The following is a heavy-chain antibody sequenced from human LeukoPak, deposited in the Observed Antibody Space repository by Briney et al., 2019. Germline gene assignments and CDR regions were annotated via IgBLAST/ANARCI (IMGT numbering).Heavy chain of an antibody. CDR2: INDSGST. Sequence: SETLSLTCAVYGGSFRGYYWSWIRQPPGKGLEWIGEINDSGSTHYNTSLNSRVTISVDTSKNQVYLKLSSVTAADTAIYYCARGVSHRNFDWLFYWGEGALVTVSS. D-gene: IGHD3-9*01. V-gene: IGHV4-34*01. J-gene: IGHJ4*02. CDR3: ARGVSHRNFDWLFY. CDR1: GGSFRGYY.